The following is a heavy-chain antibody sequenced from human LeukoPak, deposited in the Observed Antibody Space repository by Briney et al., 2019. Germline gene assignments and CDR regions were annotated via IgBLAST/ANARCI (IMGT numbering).Heavy chain of an antibody. V-gene: IGHV3-23*01. CDR1: GFTFSSYA. Sequence: GGSLRLSCAASGFTFSSYAMSWVRQAPGKGLEWVSAISGSGGSTYYADSVKGRFTISRDNSKNFLYLQMNSLRAEDTAVYYCARTYYDILTGYNPYFDYWGQGILVTVSS. J-gene: IGHJ4*02. CDR3: ARTYYDILTGYNPYFDY. D-gene: IGHD3-9*01. CDR2: ISGSGGST.